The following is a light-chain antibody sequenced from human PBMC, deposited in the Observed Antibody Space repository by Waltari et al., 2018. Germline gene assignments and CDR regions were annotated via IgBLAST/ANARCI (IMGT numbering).Light chain of an antibody. J-gene: IGKJ1*01. CDR3: MQGTHWPWT. V-gene: IGKV2-30*02. CDR1: QSLVHSDGNTY. Sequence: DVVMTQSPLSLPVTLGQPASISCRSSQSLVHSDGNTYLNWFHQRPGQSPRRLIYKVSNRDSGVPDRFSGSGSGTDFTLKISRVEAEDVGGYYCMQGTHWPWTFGQGTKVEIK. CDR2: KVS.